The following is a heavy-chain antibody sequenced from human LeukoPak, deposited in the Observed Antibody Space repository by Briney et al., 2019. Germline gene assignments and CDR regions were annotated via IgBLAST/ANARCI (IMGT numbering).Heavy chain of an antibody. CDR3: TAPGDCGWYNP. J-gene: IGHJ5*02. Sequence: GGSLRLSCAASGFTFTSYSMNWVRQAPGKGLEWVSTISGGGGSTYYADSVKSRFTISRDNSKNIMYLQMNRLRAEGAALYYCTAPGDCGWYNPWGQGTLVSVSS. CDR2: ISGGGGST. CDR1: GFTFTSYS. V-gene: IGHV3-23*01. D-gene: IGHD6-19*01.